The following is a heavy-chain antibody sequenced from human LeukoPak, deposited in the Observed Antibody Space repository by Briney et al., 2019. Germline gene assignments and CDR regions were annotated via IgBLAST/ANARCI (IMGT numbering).Heavy chain of an antibody. V-gene: IGHV3-23*01. CDR1: GFTFSSHG. CDR2: ISGNGDST. Sequence: GGSLRLSCAASGFTFSSHGMSWVRQAPGKGLEWVSSISGNGDSTYNADSVKGRFTISRDNSRNTLYLQMNSLRAEDTAVYYCARERKYDSNFDYWGQGTLVTVSS. J-gene: IGHJ4*02. CDR3: ARERKYDSNFDY. D-gene: IGHD1-1*01.